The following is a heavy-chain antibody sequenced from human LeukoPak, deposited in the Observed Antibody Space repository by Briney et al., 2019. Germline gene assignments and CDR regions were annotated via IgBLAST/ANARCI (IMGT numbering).Heavy chain of an antibody. D-gene: IGHD3-16*01. V-gene: IGHV4-39*01. J-gene: IGHJ4*02. Sequence: SETLSLTCTVSGGSISSRSYNWGWIRQPPGKGLEWIGNIHYSGSTHYNPSLKSRVTISVDTSKNQISLKLSSVTAADTAVYYCARRTPGGSPFDYWGQGTLVTVSS. CDR3: ARRTPGGSPFDY. CDR2: IHYSGST. CDR1: GGSISSRSYN.